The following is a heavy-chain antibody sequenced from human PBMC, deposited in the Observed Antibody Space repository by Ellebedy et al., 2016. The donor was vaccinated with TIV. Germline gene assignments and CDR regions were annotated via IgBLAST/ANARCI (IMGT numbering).Heavy chain of an antibody. D-gene: IGHD4-17*01. J-gene: IGHJ4*02. CDR3: ARARRGLLWADN. Sequence: AASVKVSCKTSGYTFGSFDIVWVRQATGQGLEWMGWMNPNSANTGYAEKFRYTVTLTRETSTDTAYMELNSLRSEDTAVYYCARARRGLLWADNWGQGTLVAVSS. V-gene: IGHV1-8*01. CDR2: MNPNSANT. CDR1: GYTFGSFD.